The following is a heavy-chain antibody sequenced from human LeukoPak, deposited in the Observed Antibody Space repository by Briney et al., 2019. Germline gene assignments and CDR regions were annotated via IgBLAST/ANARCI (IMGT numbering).Heavy chain of an antibody. CDR2: IYHSGST. D-gene: IGHD3-3*01. V-gene: IGHV4-30-2*01. CDR1: GGSISSGGYY. J-gene: IGHJ4*02. CDR3: ARVIFYDFWSGYTDY. Sequence: SQTLSLTCTVSGGSISSGGYYWGWIRQPPGKGLEWIVYIYHSGSTYYNPSLKSRVTISVDRSKNQFSLKLSSVTAADTAVYYCARVIFYDFWSGYTDYWGQGTLVTVSS.